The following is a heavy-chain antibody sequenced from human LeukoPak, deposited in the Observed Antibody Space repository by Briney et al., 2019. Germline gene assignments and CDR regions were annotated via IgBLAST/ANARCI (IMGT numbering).Heavy chain of an antibody. J-gene: IGHJ4*02. CDR2: IYYGGST. CDR1: GGSISSYY. CDR3: ARGSSSWHLFDY. Sequence: SETLSLTCTVSGGSISSYYWSWIRQPPGKGLEWIGYIYYGGSTNYNPSLKSRVTISVDTSKNQFSLKLSSVTAADTAVYYCARGSSSWHLFDYWGQGTLVTVSS. V-gene: IGHV4-59*08. D-gene: IGHD6-13*01.